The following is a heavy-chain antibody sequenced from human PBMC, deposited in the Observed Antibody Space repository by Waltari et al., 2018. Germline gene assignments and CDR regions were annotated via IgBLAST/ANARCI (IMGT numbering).Heavy chain of an antibody. CDR1: GYTFATYW. V-gene: IGHV5-51*03. D-gene: IGHD4-17*01. J-gene: IGHJ4*02. CDR2: IYPGDSDT. CDR3: ARRDYGDYLGYYFDY. Sequence: EVQLVQSGAEVKKPGESLKISCKASGYTFATYWIGWVRQMPGKGLEWMGIIYPGDSDTRYSPSFQGQVTISADKSISTAYLQWSSLKASDTAMYYCARRDYGDYLGYYFDYWGQGTLVTVSS.